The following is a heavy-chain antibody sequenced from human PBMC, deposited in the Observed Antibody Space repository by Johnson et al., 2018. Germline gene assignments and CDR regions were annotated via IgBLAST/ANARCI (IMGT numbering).Heavy chain of an antibody. Sequence: VKLVESGGGLVQPGWSLRLSCATSGFTFDDYAMHWVRQAPGKGLEWVSGILWTSGSIGYADSVKGRFTISRDNAKNSLYLQMNSLKPEDTALYYCAKAYSRSWYNYAFDIWGQGTMVTVSS. V-gene: IGHV3-9*01. CDR1: GFTFDDYA. J-gene: IGHJ3*02. CDR3: AKAYSRSWYNYAFDI. CDR2: ILWTSGSI. D-gene: IGHD6-13*01.